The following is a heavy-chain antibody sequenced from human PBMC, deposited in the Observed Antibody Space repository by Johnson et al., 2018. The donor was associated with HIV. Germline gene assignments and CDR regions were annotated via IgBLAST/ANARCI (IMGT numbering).Heavy chain of an antibody. D-gene: IGHD6-19*01. CDR2: IYSGGSTI. Sequence: EQLVESGGGLVQPGGSLRLSCAASGFTVSSNYMSWVRQAPGKGLEWVSVIYSGGSTIYYADSVKGRFTISRDNAKNSLYLQMNSLRAEDTAVYYCAREGLVDAFDIWGQGTMVTVSS. CDR1: GFTVSSNY. CDR3: AREGLVDAFDI. J-gene: IGHJ3*02. V-gene: IGHV3-66*01.